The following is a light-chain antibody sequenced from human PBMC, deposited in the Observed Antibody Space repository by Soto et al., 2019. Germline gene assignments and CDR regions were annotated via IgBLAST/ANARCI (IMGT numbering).Light chain of an antibody. CDR2: GNS. V-gene: IGLV1-40*01. Sequence: QSVLTQPPSVSGAPGQRVTISCTGSSSNIGAGYDVHWYQQLPGTAPKLLIYGNSNRPSGVPDRFSGSKSGTSAFLAITGLQAEDEADYYCQSYDSSLSALVFGGGTKVTVL. CDR1: SSNIGAGYD. J-gene: IGLJ2*01. CDR3: QSYDSSLSALV.